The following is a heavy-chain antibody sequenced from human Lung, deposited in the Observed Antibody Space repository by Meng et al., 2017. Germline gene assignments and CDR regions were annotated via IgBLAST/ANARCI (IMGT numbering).Heavy chain of an antibody. CDR3: ARGPTTMAHDFDY. Sequence: QVHVQQWGAGLLKPSETRSLACVVSGGSFSDYYWSWIRQPPGKGLEWIGEINHSGRTNYNPSLESRATISVDTSQNNLSLKLSSVTAADSAVYYCARGPTTMAHDFDYWGQGTLVTVSS. CDR2: INHSGRT. V-gene: IGHV4-34*01. D-gene: IGHD4-11*01. J-gene: IGHJ4*02. CDR1: GGSFSDYY.